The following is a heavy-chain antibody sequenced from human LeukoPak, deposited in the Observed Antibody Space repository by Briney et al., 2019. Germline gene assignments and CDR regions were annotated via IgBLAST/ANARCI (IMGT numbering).Heavy chain of an antibody. CDR2: MNPHSGNT. Sequence: ASVKVSCKASGYTFTTYDINWVRQASGQGLEWMGWMNPHSGNTGYAQKFQGRVTMTRDTSINTAYMELSSLTSDDTAVYYCARGDGSTMIRGVSRYGWLDPWGQGTLVTVSS. CDR3: ARGDGSTMIRGVSRYGWLDP. V-gene: IGHV1-8*01. J-gene: IGHJ5*02. D-gene: IGHD3-10*01. CDR1: GYTFTTYD.